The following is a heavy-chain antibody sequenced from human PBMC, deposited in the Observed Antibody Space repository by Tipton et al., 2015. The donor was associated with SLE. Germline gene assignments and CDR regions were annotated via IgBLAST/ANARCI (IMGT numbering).Heavy chain of an antibody. D-gene: IGHD4-23*01. CDR2: IYTSGST. Sequence: TLSLTCAASGYSISSSYYWSWFRQPAGKGLEWIGRIYTSGSTNYNPSLKSRVTMSVDTSKNQFSLKLSSVPAADTAVYYCARDPTYGGNSGLDYWGQGTLVTVSS. CDR3: ARDPTYGGNSGLDY. V-gene: IGHV4-4*07. CDR1: GYSISSSYY. J-gene: IGHJ4*02.